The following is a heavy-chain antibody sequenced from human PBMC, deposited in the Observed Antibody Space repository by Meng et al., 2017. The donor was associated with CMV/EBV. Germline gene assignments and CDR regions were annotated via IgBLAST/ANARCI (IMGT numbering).Heavy chain of an antibody. CDR3: ARDKDGDGYNIGNGMDV. CDR2: IYYSGST. CDR1: GGSISSYY. J-gene: IGHJ6*02. Sequence: SETLSLTCTVSGGSISSYYWSWIRQPPEKGLEWIGYIYYSGSTNYNPSLKSRVTISVDTSKNQFSLKLSSVTAADTAVYYCARDKDGDGYNIGNGMDVWGQGTTVTVSS. V-gene: IGHV4-59*01. D-gene: IGHD5-24*01.